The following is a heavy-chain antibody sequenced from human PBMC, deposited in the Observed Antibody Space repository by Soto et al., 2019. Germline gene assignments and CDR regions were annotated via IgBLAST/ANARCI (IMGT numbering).Heavy chain of an antibody. Sequence: EVQLVESGGGLVQPGGSVRLSCAASGFTFSRYAMNWVRQAPGKGLEWVSFITSSSSTIYYADSVRGRFTISRDNAKNSLYLHMNSLRAEDTAIYYCARDIVVVPAAHSDYWGQGTLVTVSS. J-gene: IGHJ4*02. D-gene: IGHD2-2*01. CDR3: ARDIVVVPAAHSDY. V-gene: IGHV3-48*01. CDR1: GFTFSRYA. CDR2: ITSSSSTI.